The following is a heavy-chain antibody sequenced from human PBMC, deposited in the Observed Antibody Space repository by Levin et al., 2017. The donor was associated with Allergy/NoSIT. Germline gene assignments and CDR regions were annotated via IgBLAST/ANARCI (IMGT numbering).Heavy chain of an antibody. CDR3: AKDRRGGGGSYPIDAFDI. J-gene: IGHJ3*02. D-gene: IGHD1-26*01. CDR2: ISGSGGST. CDR1: GFTFSSYA. V-gene: IGHV3-23*01. Sequence: GGSLRLSCAASGFTFSSYAMSWVRQAPGKGLEWVSAISGSGGSTYYADSVKGRFTISRDNSKNTLYLQMNSLRAEDTAVYYCAKDRRGGGGSYPIDAFDIWGQGTMVTVSS.